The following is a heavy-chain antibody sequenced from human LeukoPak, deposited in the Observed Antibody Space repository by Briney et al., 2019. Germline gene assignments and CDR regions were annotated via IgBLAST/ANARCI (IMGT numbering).Heavy chain of an antibody. CDR3: AREGWEMTGFDY. V-gene: IGHV3-7*01. D-gene: IGHD1-14*01. Sequence: PGGSLRLSCAASAFTLSDFWISWVRQTPGKGLEWVANIKQAGNEKHYVDSVKGRFTISRDNAKNSLYLQMNSLRVEDTAVYYCAREGWEMTGFDYWGQGTLVTVSP. CDR1: AFTLSDFW. CDR2: IKQAGNEK. J-gene: IGHJ4*02.